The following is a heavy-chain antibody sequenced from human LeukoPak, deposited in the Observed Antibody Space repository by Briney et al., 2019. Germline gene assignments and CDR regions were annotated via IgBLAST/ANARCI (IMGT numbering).Heavy chain of an antibody. Sequence: GGSLRLSCAASGFTFSSYSMNWVRQAPGKGLEWVSYSSYSSSTIFYADSVKGRFTISRDNAKNSLYLQMNSLRAEDTAVYYCAKDLRGENYYYYGMDVWGQGTTVTVSS. J-gene: IGHJ6*02. CDR3: AKDLRGENYYYYGMDV. V-gene: IGHV3-48*01. D-gene: IGHD3-10*01. CDR1: GFTFSSYS. CDR2: SSYSSSTI.